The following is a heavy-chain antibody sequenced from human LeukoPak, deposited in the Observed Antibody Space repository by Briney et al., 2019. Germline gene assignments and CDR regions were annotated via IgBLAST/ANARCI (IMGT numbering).Heavy chain of an antibody. CDR3: AKRGIAAAASFDY. V-gene: IGHV3-13*01. Sequence: GGSLRLSCAASGFTFSSYDMHWVRQGIGKGLEWVSGIGRVGDTYYAGSVKGRFTISRENAKNSLYLQMNSLRAEDTAVYYCAKRGIAAAASFDYWGQGTLVTVSS. CDR2: IGRVGDT. D-gene: IGHD6-13*01. CDR1: GFTFSSYD. J-gene: IGHJ4*02.